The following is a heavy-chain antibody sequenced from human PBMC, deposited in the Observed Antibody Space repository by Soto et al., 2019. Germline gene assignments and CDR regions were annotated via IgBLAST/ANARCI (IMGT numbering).Heavy chain of an antibody. D-gene: IGHD2-15*01. J-gene: IGHJ5*02. CDR3: ARELRCSGGSYYFLNWFDP. V-gene: IGHV6-1*01. CDR2: TYYRSKWYN. Sequence: SQTLSLTCAISGDSVSSNSAAWNWIRQSPSRGLEWLGRTYYRSKWYNDYAVSVKSRITINPDTSKNQFSLQLNSVTPEDTAVYYCARELRCSGGSYYFLNWFDPWGQGTLVTVSS. CDR1: GDSVSSNSAA.